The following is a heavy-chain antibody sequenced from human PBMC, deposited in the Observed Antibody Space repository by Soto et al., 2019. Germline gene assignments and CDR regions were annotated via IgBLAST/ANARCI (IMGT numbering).Heavy chain of an antibody. Sequence: ASVKPSCKACGDRFTSYDINWVRQATGQGLEWMGWMNPNSGNTGYAQKFQGRVTMTRNTSISTAYMELSSLRSEDTAVYYCARTLYGDNVDYWGQGTLVTVSS. CDR2: MNPNSGNT. J-gene: IGHJ4*02. CDR1: GDRFTSYD. V-gene: IGHV1-8*01. CDR3: ARTLYGDNVDY. D-gene: IGHD4-17*01.